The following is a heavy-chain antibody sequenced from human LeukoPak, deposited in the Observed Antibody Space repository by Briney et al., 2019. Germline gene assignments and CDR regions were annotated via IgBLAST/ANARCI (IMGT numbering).Heavy chain of an antibody. V-gene: IGHV3-30*02. CDR3: ARDNYCDTCGYYSRFYFAY. CDR2: IRYDGSNK. CDR1: GFTFSSYG. D-gene: IGHD3-22*01. J-gene: IGHJ4*02. Sequence: PGGSLRLSCAASGFTFSSYGMHWVRQAPGKGLEWVAFIRYDGSNKYYADSVKGRFTISRDNSNNTLYPQMNSLRPEDTAVYYCARDNYCDTCGYYSRFYFAYWGQGTLVTVSS.